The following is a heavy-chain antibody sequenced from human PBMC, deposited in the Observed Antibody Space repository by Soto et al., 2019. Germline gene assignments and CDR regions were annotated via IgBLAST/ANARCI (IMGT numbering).Heavy chain of an antibody. V-gene: IGHV3-15*01. Sequence: GGSLRLSCAASGFTFSNAWMSWVRQAPGKGLEWVGRIKSKTDGGTTDYAAPVKGRFTISRDDSRNTLYLQMNSLKTEDTAVYYCTSMYYDFWSGSPTADDYYYMDVWGKGTTVTVSS. CDR1: GFTFSNAW. J-gene: IGHJ6*03. CDR2: IKSKTDGGTT. CDR3: TSMYYDFWSGSPTADDYYYMDV. D-gene: IGHD3-3*01.